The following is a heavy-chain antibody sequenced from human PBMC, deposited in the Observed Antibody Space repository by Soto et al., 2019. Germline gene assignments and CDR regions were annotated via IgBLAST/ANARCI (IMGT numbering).Heavy chain of an antibody. CDR2: IIPIFGTA. D-gene: IGHD3-22*01. CDR3: ASSPYYYDSSGYYFFFDY. V-gene: IGHV1-69*06. Sequence: ASVKVSCKASGGTFSSYAISWVRQAPGQGLEWMGGIIPIFGTANYAQKFQGRVTITADKSTSTAYMELSSLRSEDTAVYYCASSPYYYDSSGYYFFFDYWGQGTLVTSPQ. J-gene: IGHJ4*02. CDR1: GGTFSSYA.